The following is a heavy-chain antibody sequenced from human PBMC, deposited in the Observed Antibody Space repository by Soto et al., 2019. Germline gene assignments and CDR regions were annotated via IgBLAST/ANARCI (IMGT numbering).Heavy chain of an antibody. D-gene: IGHD2-2*01. J-gene: IGHJ3*02. V-gene: IGHV3-23*01. CDR3: AKVRPLRDCTSTSCLGAFDI. CDR1: AFTFRSYA. Sequence: EEQLLESGGGLVRPGGSLRLSCPASAFTFRSYAMSWVRQAPGKGLEGVSAITASADTTYYADSVKGRFTISRDNSKNTLYLRMNSLRAEDTAVYYCAKVRPLRDCTSTSCLGAFDIWGQGTMVTVS. CDR2: ITASADTT.